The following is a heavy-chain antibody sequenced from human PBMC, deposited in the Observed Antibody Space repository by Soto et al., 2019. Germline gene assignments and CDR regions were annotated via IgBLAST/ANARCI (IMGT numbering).Heavy chain of an antibody. CDR2: ISAYNGNT. CDR1: GYTFTSYG. J-gene: IGHJ1*01. D-gene: IGHD6-13*01. CDR3: ARDRPYSSSWYLAEYFQH. V-gene: IGHV1-18*04. Sequence: ASVKVSCKASGYTFTSYGISWVRQAPGQGLEWMGWISAYNGNTNCAQKLQGRVTMTTDTSTSTAYMELRSLRSDDTAVYYCARDRPYSSSWYLAEYFQHWGQGTLVTVSS.